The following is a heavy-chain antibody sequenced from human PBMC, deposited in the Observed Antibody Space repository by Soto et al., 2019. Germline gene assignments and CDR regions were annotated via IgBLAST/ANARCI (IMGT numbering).Heavy chain of an antibody. Sequence: SVKVSCKASGGTFSSYAISWVRQAPGQGLEWMGGIIPIFGTANYAQKFQGRVTITADESTSTAYMELSSLRSEDTAVYYCAREEYYYDSSGYYKHWGQGTLVTVSS. CDR3: AREEYYYDSSGYYKH. V-gene: IGHV1-69*13. D-gene: IGHD3-22*01. J-gene: IGHJ4*02. CDR1: GGTFSSYA. CDR2: IIPIFGTA.